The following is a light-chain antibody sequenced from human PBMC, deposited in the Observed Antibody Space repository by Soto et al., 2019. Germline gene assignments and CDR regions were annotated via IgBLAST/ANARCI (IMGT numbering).Light chain of an antibody. J-gene: IGKJ2*03. CDR3: QRYNTSPYS. V-gene: IGKV1-5*03. Sequence: DVQMTQSPSTLSASAGDRVTITCRASQSISDWLAWYQQKPGTAPKLLIYRASSLERGVPSRLSRNGSGTDCTLAISRMQPDDYASYNCQRYNTSPYSFGQGTKLEI. CDR2: RAS. CDR1: QSISDW.